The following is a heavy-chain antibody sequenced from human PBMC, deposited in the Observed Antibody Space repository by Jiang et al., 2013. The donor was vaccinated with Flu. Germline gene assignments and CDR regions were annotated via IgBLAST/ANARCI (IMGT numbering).Heavy chain of an antibody. Sequence: SGAEVKKPGASVKVSCKASGYSFPNYYIYWVRQAPGQGLQWVGWINPNSGGTNYAQQFRGRVTMTTDTYTTMAYMELRSLRPDDTAIYFCAKGFDSGRYHRYYQYMGVWG. J-gene: IGHJ6*03. CDR2: INPNSGGT. D-gene: IGHD1-26*01. CDR3: AKGFDSGRYHRYYQYMGV. V-gene: IGHV1-2*02. CDR1: GYSFPNYY.